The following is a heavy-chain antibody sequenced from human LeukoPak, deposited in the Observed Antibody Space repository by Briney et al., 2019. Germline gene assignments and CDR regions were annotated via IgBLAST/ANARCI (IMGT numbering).Heavy chain of an antibody. CDR3: ARVAGDGYVAFDI. V-gene: IGHV3-48*03. D-gene: IGHD5-24*01. CDR2: ISSSGSSI. Sequence: PGGSLRLSCAASGFTFSGYEMSWVRQGPGKGLEWVSYISSSGSSIYYADSLKGRFTISRDNAKNSLYLQMNSLRAEDTAVYYCARVAGDGYVAFDIWGQGTMVSISS. J-gene: IGHJ3*02. CDR1: GFTFSGYE.